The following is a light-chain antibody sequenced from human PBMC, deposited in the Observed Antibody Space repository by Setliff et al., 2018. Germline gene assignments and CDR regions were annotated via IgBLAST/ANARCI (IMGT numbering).Light chain of an antibody. CDR1: SSDIGVYNH. Sequence: QSALTQPASVSGSPGQSITISCTGTSSDIGVYNHVSWYQQHPGKAPKLMIYEVTNRPSGVSNRFSGSKSGNMASLTISGLQAEDEADYYCSSYTSSSTGVFGGGTKGTVL. CDR2: EVT. CDR3: SSYTSSSTGV. V-gene: IGLV2-14*01. J-gene: IGLJ3*02.